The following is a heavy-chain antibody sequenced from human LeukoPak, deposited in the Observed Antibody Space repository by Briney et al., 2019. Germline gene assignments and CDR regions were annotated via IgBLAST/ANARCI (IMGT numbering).Heavy chain of an antibody. Sequence: DRSLRLSCAASGFTFDDYAMHWVRQAPGKGLEWVSGISWNSGSIGYADSVKGRFTISRDNAKNSLYLQMNSLRAEDMALYYCANSVSTLHYFDYWGQGTLVTVSS. D-gene: IGHD5/OR15-5a*01. CDR3: ANSVSTLHYFDY. CDR1: GFTFDDYA. CDR2: ISWNSGSI. J-gene: IGHJ4*02. V-gene: IGHV3-9*03.